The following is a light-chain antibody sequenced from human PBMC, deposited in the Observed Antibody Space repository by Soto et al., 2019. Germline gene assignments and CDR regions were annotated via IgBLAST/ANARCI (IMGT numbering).Light chain of an antibody. CDR3: QQYNKWPLT. V-gene: IGKV3-15*01. Sequence: EIVMTQSPATLSVSPGERATLSCRASQSVSNNLAWYQQKPGQAPRLLIYFASTRATGIPARFSGSGSGKEFTLTISSLQSEDFAVYYCQQYNKWPLTLGGGTKVE. CDR1: QSVSNN. CDR2: FAS. J-gene: IGKJ4*01.